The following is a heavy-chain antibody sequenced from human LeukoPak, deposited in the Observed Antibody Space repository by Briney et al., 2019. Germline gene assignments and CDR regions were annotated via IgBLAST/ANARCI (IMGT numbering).Heavy chain of an antibody. CDR3: ARQVGPDY. J-gene: IGHJ4*02. Sequence: PGGSLRLSCAASGFTFRNYAMAWVRQARGKGLEWVSAISGSGANTYFADSVKGRFTISRDNSQNTLYLQMNSLRGEDTAVYFCARQVGPDYWGQGTLVTVSS. V-gene: IGHV3-23*01. CDR2: ISGSGANT. CDR1: GFTFRNYA.